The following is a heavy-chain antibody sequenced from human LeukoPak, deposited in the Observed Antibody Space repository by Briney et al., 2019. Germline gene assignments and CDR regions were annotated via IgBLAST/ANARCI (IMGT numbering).Heavy chain of an antibody. D-gene: IGHD5-18*01. CDR3: ARDPRYSYGSGAFDI. CDR2: IYHTGYT. CDR1: GYSVNTGYY. Sequence: PSETLSLTCNVSGYSVNTGYYWGWIRQPPGKGLEWIGSIYHTGYTYYNSSLQSRAIISVDTSKNQFSLKLSSVTAADTAVYYCARDPRYSYGSGAFDIWGQGTMVTVSS. V-gene: IGHV4-38-2*02. J-gene: IGHJ3*02.